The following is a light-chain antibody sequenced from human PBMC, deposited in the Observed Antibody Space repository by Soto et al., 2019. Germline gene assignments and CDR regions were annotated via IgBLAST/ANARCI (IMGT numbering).Light chain of an antibody. CDR3: QHYNNWPRT. CDR2: GAS. CDR1: QSVSSN. Sequence: EIAMTPSPATLSASPGERATRSCRASQSVSSNLAWYQQKPGQAPRLLIYGASTRATGIPARFSGSASGTECTLTISSLQSEDFAVYYCQHYNNWPRTFGQGKKVEI. V-gene: IGKV3-15*01. J-gene: IGKJ1*01.